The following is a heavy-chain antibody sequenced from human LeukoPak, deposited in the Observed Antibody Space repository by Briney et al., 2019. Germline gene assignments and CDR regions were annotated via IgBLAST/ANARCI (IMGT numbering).Heavy chain of an antibody. Sequence: PSETLSLTCTVSGGSIRNGGYYWSWIRQHPGKGPEWIGYIYYSGSTNYNPSLKSRVTISVDTSKNQFSLKLSSVTAADTAVYYCARGGSSGWYYGYWGQGTLVTVSS. CDR1: GGSIRNGGYY. CDR2: IYYSGST. CDR3: ARGGSSGWYYGY. D-gene: IGHD6-19*01. J-gene: IGHJ4*02. V-gene: IGHV4-61*08.